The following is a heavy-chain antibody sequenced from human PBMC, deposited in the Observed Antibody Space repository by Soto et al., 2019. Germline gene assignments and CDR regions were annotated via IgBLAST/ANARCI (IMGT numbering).Heavy chain of an antibody. V-gene: IGHV4-59*01. J-gene: IGHJ3*02. CDR2: IYYSGST. CDR1: GGSISSYY. CDR3: AREYYDILTGYCDAFDI. Sequence: QVQLQASGPGLVKPSETLSLTCTVSGGSISSYYWSWIRQPPGKGLEWIGYIYYSGSTNYNPSLKSRVTISVDTSKNQFSLKLSSVTAADTAVYYCAREYYDILTGYCDAFDIWGQGTMVTVSS. D-gene: IGHD3-9*01.